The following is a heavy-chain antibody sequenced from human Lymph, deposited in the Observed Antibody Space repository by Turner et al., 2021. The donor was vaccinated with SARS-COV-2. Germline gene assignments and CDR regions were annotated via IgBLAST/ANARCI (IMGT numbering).Heavy chain of an antibody. V-gene: IGHV1-24*01. CDR1: GYTLTELS. CDR3: ATLKSNWKILTGRYYFDF. Sequence: QVQLVQSGAEVKKPGASVKVPCKVSGYTLTELSIHWVRQAPGKGLEWMGGVDPEDGETIYAQKFQGRVTMTEDTSTDTAYMELSSLRSEDTAVYYCATLKSNWKILTGRYYFDFWGQGTLVTVSS. CDR2: VDPEDGET. J-gene: IGHJ4*02. D-gene: IGHD1-1*01.